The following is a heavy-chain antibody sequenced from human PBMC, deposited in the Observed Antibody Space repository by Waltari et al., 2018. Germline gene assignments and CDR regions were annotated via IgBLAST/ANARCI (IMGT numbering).Heavy chain of an antibody. CDR3: ARDVIYDSSGYRVHYYGMDV. CDR1: GGTFSSYA. V-gene: IGHV1-69*01. D-gene: IGHD3-22*01. CDR2: IIPIFGTA. J-gene: IGHJ6*02. Sequence: QVQLVQSGAEVKKPGSSVKVSCKASGGTFSSYAISWVRQAPGQGLEWMGGIIPIFGTANYAQKFQGRVTITADESTSTTYMELSSLRSEDTAVYYCARDVIYDSSGYRVHYYGMDVWGQGTTVTVSS.